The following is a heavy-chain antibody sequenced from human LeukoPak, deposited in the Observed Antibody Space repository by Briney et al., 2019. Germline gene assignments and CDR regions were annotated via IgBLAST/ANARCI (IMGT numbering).Heavy chain of an antibody. J-gene: IGHJ6*04. CDR3: ARDRFYYGGNSGMDV. V-gene: IGHV4-59*01. CDR1: GGSISSYY. Sequence: SETLSLTCTVSGGSISSYYWSWIRQPPGKGLEWIGYIYYSGSTNYNPSLKSRVTISVDTSKNQFSLKLSSVTAADTAVYYCARDRFYYGGNSGMDVWGKGTTVTVSS. D-gene: IGHD4-23*01. CDR2: IYYSGST.